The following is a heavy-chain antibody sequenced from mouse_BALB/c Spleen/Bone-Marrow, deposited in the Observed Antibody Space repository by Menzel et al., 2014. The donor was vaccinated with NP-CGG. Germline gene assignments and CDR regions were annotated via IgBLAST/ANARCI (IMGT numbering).Heavy chain of an antibody. J-gene: IGHJ3*01. CDR2: ISNLAYSI. CDR1: GFTFSDYG. Sequence: EVKVEESGGGLVQPGGFRKLSCAASGFTFSDYGMAWVRQALGKGPEWVAFISNLAYSIYYADSVTGRFTISRENAKNTLYLEMSSLRSEDTAMYYCARGGIYYGNYLANWGQGTLVTVSA. CDR3: ARGGIYYGNYLAN. V-gene: IGHV5-15*02. D-gene: IGHD2-1*01.